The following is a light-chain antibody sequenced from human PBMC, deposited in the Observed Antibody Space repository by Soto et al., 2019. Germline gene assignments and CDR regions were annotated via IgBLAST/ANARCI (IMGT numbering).Light chain of an antibody. CDR3: QQYATSPWT. Sequence: EVVLTQSPATLSLSPGERATLSCRASQNVRTFLDWYQQKPGQAPRLLIYGASNRATGIPARFSGSGSGTDFTLTISSLEPEDFALYYCQQYATSPWTFGQGTKVDIK. V-gene: IGKV3-11*01. CDR2: GAS. J-gene: IGKJ1*01. CDR1: QNVRTF.